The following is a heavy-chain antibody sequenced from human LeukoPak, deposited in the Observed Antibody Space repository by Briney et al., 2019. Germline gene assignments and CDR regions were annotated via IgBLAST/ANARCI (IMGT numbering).Heavy chain of an antibody. CDR3: ARDKRSTSVWGSYRYPLDY. V-gene: IGHV3-21*01. J-gene: IGHJ4*02. Sequence: PGGSLRLSCAASGFTFSSYSMNWVRQAPGKGLEWVSSISSSSSYIYYADSVKGRFTISRDNAKNSLYLQMNSLRAEDTAVYYCARDKRSTSVWGSYRYPLDYWGQGTLVTVSS. CDR2: ISSSSSYI. CDR1: GFTFSSYS. D-gene: IGHD3-16*02.